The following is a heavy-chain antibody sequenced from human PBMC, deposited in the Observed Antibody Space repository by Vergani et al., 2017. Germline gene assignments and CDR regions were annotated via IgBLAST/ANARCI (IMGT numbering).Heavy chain of an antibody. V-gene: IGHV3-9*01. CDR1: GFTFDDYA. CDR2: ISWNSGSI. Sequence: EVQLVESGGGLVQPGRSLRLSCAASGFTFDDYAMHWVRQAPGKGLEWVSGISWNSGSIGYADSVKGRFTISSDNAKNSLYLQMNSLRAEDTALYYCAKDIFTVTPGYAFDIWSQGTMVTVSS. D-gene: IGHD4-17*01. J-gene: IGHJ3*02. CDR3: AKDIFTVTPGYAFDI.